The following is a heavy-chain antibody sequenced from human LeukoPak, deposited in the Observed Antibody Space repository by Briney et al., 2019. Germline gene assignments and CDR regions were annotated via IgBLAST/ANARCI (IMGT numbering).Heavy chain of an antibody. J-gene: IGHJ5*02. Sequence: GGSLRLSCAASGFTFSSYSMNWVRQAPGKGLEWVSSISSSSSYIYYADSVKGRFTISRDNAKNSLYLQMNSLRAEDTAAYYCARAADIVVVVAAMNWFDPWGQGTLVTVSS. D-gene: IGHD2-15*01. CDR1: GFTFSSYS. V-gene: IGHV3-21*01. CDR3: ARAADIVVVVAAMNWFDP. CDR2: ISSSSSYI.